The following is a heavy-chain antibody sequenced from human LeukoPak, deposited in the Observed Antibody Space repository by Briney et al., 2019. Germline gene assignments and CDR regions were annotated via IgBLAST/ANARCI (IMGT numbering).Heavy chain of an antibody. CDR2: IKQDGSEK. CDR3: ARDRGSYYRRYYFDY. V-gene: IGHV3-7*01. J-gene: IGHJ4*02. Sequence: GGSLRLSCAASGFTLSSYWMSWVRQAPGKGLEWVANIKQDGSEKYYVDSVKGRFTISRDNAKNSLYLQMNSLRAEDTAVYYCARDRGSYYRRYYFDYWAREPWSPSPQ. D-gene: IGHD1-26*01. CDR1: GFTLSSYW.